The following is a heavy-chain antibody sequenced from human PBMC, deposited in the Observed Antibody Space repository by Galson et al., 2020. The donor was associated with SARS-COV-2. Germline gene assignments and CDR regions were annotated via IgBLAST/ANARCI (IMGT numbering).Heavy chain of an antibody. CDR3: ARQEGPVTIFGVVISSGGFYYFDY. J-gene: IGHJ4*02. CDR2: IYYSGST. V-gene: IGHV4-39*01. Sequence: SQTLSLTCTVSGGSISSSSYYWGWIRQPPGKGLEWIGSIYYSGSTYYNPSLKSRVTISVDTSKNQFSLKLSSVTAADTAVYYCARQEGPVTIFGVVISSGGFYYFDYWGQGTLVTVSS. D-gene: IGHD3-3*01. CDR1: GGSISSSSYY.